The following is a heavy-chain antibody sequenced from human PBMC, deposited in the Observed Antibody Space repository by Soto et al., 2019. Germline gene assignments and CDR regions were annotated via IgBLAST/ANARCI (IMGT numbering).Heavy chain of an antibody. J-gene: IGHJ4*02. CDR3: AHRAGLQGNWDGGYFDF. CDR2: IYWDDDK. CDR1: GFSLSSSGVG. Sequence: QITLKESGPTRVKPTQTLTLACTFSGFSLSSSGVGVGWIRQPPGKALEQLALIYWDDDKRYSPSLKSRLTITKDTSKHHVVLTMTNMDPVDTATSYCAHRAGLQGNWDGGYFDFWGQGALVTVSS. D-gene: IGHD1-1*01. V-gene: IGHV2-5*02.